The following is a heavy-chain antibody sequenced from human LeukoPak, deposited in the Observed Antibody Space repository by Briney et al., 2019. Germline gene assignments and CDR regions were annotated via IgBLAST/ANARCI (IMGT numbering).Heavy chain of an antibody. CDR1: GGSISSSSYY. D-gene: IGHD2-2*01. Sequence: SETLSLTCTVSGGSISSSSYYWGWIRQPPGKGLEWIGSIYYSGGTYYNPSLKSRVTISVDTSKNQFSLKLSSVTAADTAVYYCARHSPEVVPAAILHWFDPWGQGTLVTVSS. J-gene: IGHJ5*02. CDR3: ARHSPEVVPAAILHWFDP. V-gene: IGHV4-39*01. CDR2: IYYSGGT.